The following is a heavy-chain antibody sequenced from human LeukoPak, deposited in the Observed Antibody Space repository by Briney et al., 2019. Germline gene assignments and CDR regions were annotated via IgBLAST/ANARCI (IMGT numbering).Heavy chain of an antibody. CDR2: IYYSGST. V-gene: IGHV4-59*01. D-gene: IGHD3-10*01. J-gene: IGHJ6*02. CDR1: GGSISSYY. CDR3: ARSRLHGSGSYPYYYYYGMDV. Sequence: SETLSLTCTVSGGSISSYYWSWIRQPPGKGLEWIGYIYYSGSTNYNPSLKSRVTISVDTSKSQFSLKLSSVTAADTAVYYCARSRLHGSGSYPYYYYYGMDVWGQGTTVTVSS.